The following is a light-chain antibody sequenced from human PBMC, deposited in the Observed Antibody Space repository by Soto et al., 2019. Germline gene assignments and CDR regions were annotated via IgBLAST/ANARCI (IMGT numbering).Light chain of an antibody. Sequence: DIVMIQSPLSLPVTPGEPASISCRSSQSLLYRNGYHYLDWYVQKPGQSPQLLISLGSSRASGVPDRLRGSGSGIDLTLKISRGGAEDVGPYDSRQALEPPRTFGKGTRGQL. CDR2: LGS. CDR3: RQALEPPRT. V-gene: IGKV2-28*01. CDR1: QSLLYRNGYHY. J-gene: IGKJ1*01.